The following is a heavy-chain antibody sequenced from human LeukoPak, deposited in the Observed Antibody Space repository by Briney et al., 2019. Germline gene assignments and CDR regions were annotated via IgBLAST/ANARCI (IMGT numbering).Heavy chain of an antibody. J-gene: IGHJ6*02. Sequence: GASVKVSCKASGYTFTSYGISWVRQAPGQGLEWMGWISAYNGNTNYAQKLQGRVTMTTDTSTSTAYMELRSLRSDDTAVYYCARLDCSSTNCYYYYGMDVWGQGTTVTVSS. V-gene: IGHV1-18*01. D-gene: IGHD2-2*01. CDR3: ARLDCSSTNCYYYYGMDV. CDR1: GYTFTSYG. CDR2: ISAYNGNT.